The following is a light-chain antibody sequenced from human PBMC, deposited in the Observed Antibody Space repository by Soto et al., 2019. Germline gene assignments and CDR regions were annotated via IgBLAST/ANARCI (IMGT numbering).Light chain of an antibody. CDR3: QRYDTSPT. V-gene: IGKV3-20*01. CDR2: GAS. CDR1: QSVSSNY. J-gene: IGKJ1*01. Sequence: EIVLTQSPGTLSLSAGERATLSCRASQSVSSNYLVWYQQKPGQAPTVLIYGASNRATGIPDRFSGSGSGTDCTLTISRLDPEDFAVYYCQRYDTSPTFGQGTKVEMK.